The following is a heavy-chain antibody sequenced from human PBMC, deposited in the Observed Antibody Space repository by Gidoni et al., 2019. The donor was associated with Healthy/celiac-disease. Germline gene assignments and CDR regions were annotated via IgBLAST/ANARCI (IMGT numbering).Heavy chain of an antibody. CDR3: AREVSKPGVRKFDY. Sequence: QVQLQESGPGLVKPSQTLSLTCTVSGGSISSGGYYWSWIRQHPGKGLEWIGYIYYSGGTYYNPSLKSRVTISVDTSKNQFSLKLSSVTAADTAVYYCAREVSKPGVRKFDYWGQGTLVTVSS. D-gene: IGHD4-4*01. CDR1: GGSISSGGYY. CDR2: IYYSGGT. V-gene: IGHV4-31*03. J-gene: IGHJ4*02.